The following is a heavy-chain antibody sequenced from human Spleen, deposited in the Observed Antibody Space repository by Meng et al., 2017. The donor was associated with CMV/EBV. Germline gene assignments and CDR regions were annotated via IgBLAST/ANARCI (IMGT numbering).Heavy chain of an antibody. J-gene: IGHJ6*02. CDR2: IKQDGSEK. CDR3: ARVGGYYDSWSGYYGEDYYYGMDV. D-gene: IGHD3-3*01. CDR1: GFTFSSYW. Sequence: GESLKISCAASGFTFSSYWMSWVRQAPGKGLEWVANIKQDGSEKYYVDSVKGRFTISRDNAKNTLYLQMNSLRAEDTAVYYCARVGGYYDSWSGYYGEDYYYGMDVWGQGTTVTVSS. V-gene: IGHV3-7*01.